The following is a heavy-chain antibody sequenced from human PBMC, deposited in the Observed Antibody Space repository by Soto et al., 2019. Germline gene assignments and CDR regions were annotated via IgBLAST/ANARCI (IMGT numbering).Heavy chain of an antibody. CDR3: AREDRDRETGLVPAAIDGMDV. CDR1: GGTFSSYT. Sequence: ASVKVSCKASGGTFSSYTISWVRQAPGQGLEWMGRIIPILGIPTYAQKFQGRVTITADESTSTAYMELSSLRSDDTAVYYCAREDRDRETGLVPAAIDGMDVWGQGTTVTVSS. J-gene: IGHJ6*02. D-gene: IGHD2-2*01. V-gene: IGHV1-69*04. CDR2: IIPILGIP.